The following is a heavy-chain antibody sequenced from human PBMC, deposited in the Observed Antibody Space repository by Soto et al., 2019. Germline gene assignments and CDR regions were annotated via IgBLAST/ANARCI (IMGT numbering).Heavy chain of an antibody. CDR2: INPNSGGT. J-gene: IGHJ6*02. Sequence: ASVKVSFRASGYTCTGYYMHWLRHAPGQGLEWMGWINPNSGGTNYSQKFQGRVTMTRDTSISTAYMELSRLRSDDTAVYYCPRDLLRIVGAKALYYYYGMDVWRQGTTVTVSS. CDR3: PRDLLRIVGAKALYYYYGMDV. V-gene: IGHV1-2*02. D-gene: IGHD1-26*01. CDR1: GYTCTGYY.